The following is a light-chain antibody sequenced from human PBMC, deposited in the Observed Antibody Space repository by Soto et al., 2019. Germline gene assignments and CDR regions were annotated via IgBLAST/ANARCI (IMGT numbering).Light chain of an antibody. V-gene: IGLV2-8*01. CDR1: SSDIGAYDY. J-gene: IGLJ2*01. CDR2: EVY. Sequence: QSALAQPPSASGSPGQSVTISCTGTSSDIGAYDYVSWYQQHPDKAPKLIIYEVYKRPSGVPVRFSGSKSGNTASLTVSGLQADDEADFYCSSYAGGNNLIFGGGTKLTVL. CDR3: SSYAGGNNLI.